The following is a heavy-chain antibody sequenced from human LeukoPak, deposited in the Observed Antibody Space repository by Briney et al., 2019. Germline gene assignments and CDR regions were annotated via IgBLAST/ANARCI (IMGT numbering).Heavy chain of an antibody. D-gene: IGHD3-10*01. J-gene: IGHJ4*02. CDR1: GGSFSDYF. Sequence: SETPSLTCAVYGGSFSDYFWTWIRQPPGKGLEWIGEINRHGGTNYNPSLRGRVTISVDTSKNQFSLKLSSVTAADTAVYYCARRYYYGSGSFFFDYWGQGTLVTVSS. CDR3: ARRYYYGSGSFFFDY. CDR2: INRHGGT. V-gene: IGHV4-34*01.